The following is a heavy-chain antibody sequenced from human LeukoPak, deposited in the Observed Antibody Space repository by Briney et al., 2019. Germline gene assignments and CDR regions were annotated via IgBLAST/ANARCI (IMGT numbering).Heavy chain of an antibody. V-gene: IGHV3-21*01. D-gene: IGHD3-10*01. CDR2: ISSSSSYK. CDR3: ARGGGADY. Sequence: PGGSLRLSCAASGFTFSSYSMNWVRQAPGKGLEWVSSISSSSSYKYYADSVKGRFTISRDNAKNSLYLQMNSLRAEDTAVYYCARGGGADYWGQGTLVTVSS. CDR1: GFTFSSYS. J-gene: IGHJ4*02.